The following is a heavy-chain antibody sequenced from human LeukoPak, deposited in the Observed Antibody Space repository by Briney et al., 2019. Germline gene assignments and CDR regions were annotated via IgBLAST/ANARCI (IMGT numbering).Heavy chain of an antibody. CDR3: ARGMGSYDYVWGSYRKKYNWFDP. V-gene: IGHV4-39*07. Sequence: SETLSLTCTVSGGSISSSSYYWGWIRQPPGKGLEWIGEINHSGSTNYNPSLKSRVTISVDTSKNQFSLKLSSVTAADTAVYYCARGMGSYDYVWGSYRKKYNWFDPWGQGTLVTVSS. D-gene: IGHD3-16*02. CDR1: GGSISSSSYY. J-gene: IGHJ5*02. CDR2: INHSGST.